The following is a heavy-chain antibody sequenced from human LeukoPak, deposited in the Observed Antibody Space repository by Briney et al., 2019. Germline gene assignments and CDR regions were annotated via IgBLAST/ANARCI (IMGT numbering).Heavy chain of an antibody. CDR1: GFTFSSYE. Sequence: PGGSLRLSCAASGFTFSSYEMNWVRQAPGKGLEWVSYISSSGSTIYYADSVKGRFTISRDNAKSSLYLQMNSLRAEDTAVYYCASLAVVVPAAIREDYYYYYGMDVWGQGTAVTVSS. J-gene: IGHJ6*02. V-gene: IGHV3-48*03. CDR2: ISSSGSTI. CDR3: ASLAVVVPAAIREDYYYYYGMDV. D-gene: IGHD2-2*02.